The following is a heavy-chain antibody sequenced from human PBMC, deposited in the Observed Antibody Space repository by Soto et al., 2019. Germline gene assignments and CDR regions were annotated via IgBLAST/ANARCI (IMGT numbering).Heavy chain of an antibody. J-gene: IGHJ6*02. CDR1: GLIFSTYT. Sequence: PGGSLRLSCAASGLIFSTYTMHWVRQAPGKGLEWVTVVSYDGSNEYYADSVKGRFTISRDNSKNTLYLQMNSLRVEDTALYYCARDPVVVVPAARGPPYGMDVWGQGTTVTVSS. CDR2: VSYDGSNE. V-gene: IGHV3-30-3*01. D-gene: IGHD2-2*01. CDR3: ARDPVVVVPAARGPPYGMDV.